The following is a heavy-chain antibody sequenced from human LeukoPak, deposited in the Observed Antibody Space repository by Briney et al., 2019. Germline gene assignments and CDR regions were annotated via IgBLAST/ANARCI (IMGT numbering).Heavy chain of an antibody. J-gene: IGHJ6*03. CDR3: ARGAIAAAGYYYYYYMDV. CDR1: GYSFTSYW. V-gene: IGHV5-51*01. D-gene: IGHD6-13*01. Sequence: GESLKISCKGSGYSFTSYWIGWVRQMPGKGLEWVGIIYPGDSDTRYSPSFQGQVTISADKSISTAYLQWSSLKASDTAMYYCARGAIAAAGYYYYYYMDVWGKGTTVTVSS. CDR2: IYPGDSDT.